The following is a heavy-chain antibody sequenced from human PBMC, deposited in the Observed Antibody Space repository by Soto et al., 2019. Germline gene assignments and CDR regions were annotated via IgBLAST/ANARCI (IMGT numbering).Heavy chain of an antibody. Sequence: QVQLVQSGAEVKKPGASIKVSCKASGYMFTSYGINWVRQAPGQGPEWMGWISTYNGNTNIAQKHQGRVTMTTDTSTSKANMELKTLRSADTAVYYCARDLGIAVAGLFQDWGQGTLLIVSS. J-gene: IGHJ1*01. D-gene: IGHD6-19*01. CDR1: GYMFTSYG. CDR3: ARDLGIAVAGLFQD. V-gene: IGHV1-18*01. CDR2: ISTYNGNT.